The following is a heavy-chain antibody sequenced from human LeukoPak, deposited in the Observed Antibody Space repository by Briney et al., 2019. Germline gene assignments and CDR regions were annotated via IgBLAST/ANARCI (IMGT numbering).Heavy chain of an antibody. V-gene: IGHV3-49*04. CDR2: IRSKAYGGTT. J-gene: IGHJ5*02. CDR1: GFTFGDYA. D-gene: IGHD3-3*01. Sequence: PGGSLRLSCTASGFTFGDYAMSWVRQAPGKGLEWVGVIRSKAYGGTTEYAASVKGRFTISRDDSKSIAYLQMNSLKTEDTAVYYCTRDASNYDFWSGYLNWFDPWGQGTLVTVSS. CDR3: TRDASNYDFWSGYLNWFDP.